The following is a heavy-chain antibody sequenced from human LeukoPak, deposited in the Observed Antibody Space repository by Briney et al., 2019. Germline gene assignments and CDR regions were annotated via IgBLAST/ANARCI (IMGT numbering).Heavy chain of an antibody. J-gene: IGHJ4*02. CDR3: ERDHGDYYFDY. CDR2: IKSDGTST. CDR1: GFTFSGYW. Sequence: GGSLRLSCAASGFTFSGYWMHWVRQGPGKGLVWVSRIKSDGTSTNYADSVKGRFTISRDNAKNTLYLQMNSLGVEDTAVYYCERDHGDYYFDYWGQGTLVTVSS. V-gene: IGHV3-74*01. D-gene: IGHD4-17*01.